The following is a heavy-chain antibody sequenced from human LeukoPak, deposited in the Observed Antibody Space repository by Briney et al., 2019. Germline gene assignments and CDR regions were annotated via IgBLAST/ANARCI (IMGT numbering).Heavy chain of an antibody. D-gene: IGHD3-3*01. V-gene: IGHV1-2*02. J-gene: IGHJ5*02. CDR1: GYTFTGYY. Sequence: GASVKVSCKASGYTFTGYYMHWVRQAPGQGLEWMGWINPNSGGTNYAQKFQGRVTMTRDTSISTAYMELSRLRSDDTAVYYCARDVGSRFWSGYYTTAIDNWFDPWGQGTLVTVSS. CDR3: ARDVGSRFWSGYYTTAIDNWFDP. CDR2: INPNSGGT.